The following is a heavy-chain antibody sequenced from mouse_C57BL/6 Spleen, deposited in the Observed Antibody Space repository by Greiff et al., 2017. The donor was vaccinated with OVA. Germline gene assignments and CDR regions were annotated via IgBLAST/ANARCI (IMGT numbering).Heavy chain of an antibody. CDR3: ASTGYYGSSYWYFDV. Sequence: VQLQQSGAELVKPGASVKLSCTASGFNIKDYYMHWVKQRTEQGLEWIGRIDPEDGETKYAPKFQGTATITADTSSNTAYLQLSSLTSEDTAVYYCASTGYYGSSYWYFDVWGTGTTVTVSS. J-gene: IGHJ1*03. D-gene: IGHD1-1*01. CDR2: IDPEDGET. V-gene: IGHV14-2*01. CDR1: GFNIKDYY.